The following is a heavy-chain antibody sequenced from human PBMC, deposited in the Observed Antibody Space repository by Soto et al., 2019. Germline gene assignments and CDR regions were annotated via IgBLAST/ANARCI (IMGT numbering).Heavy chain of an antibody. J-gene: IGHJ5*02. V-gene: IGHV4-39*01. CDR3: ATSGGSLHNWLDP. Sequence: SETLSLTCTVSGASMSSSLYYWGWIRQPPGKGLDWIGTIFYSGTTYYNQSLESRITIFIDKSKNQFSLKLSSVTAADTAVYYCATSGGSLHNWLDPWGQGTLVTVSS. CDR2: IFYSGTT. D-gene: IGHD2-15*01. CDR1: GASMSSSLYY.